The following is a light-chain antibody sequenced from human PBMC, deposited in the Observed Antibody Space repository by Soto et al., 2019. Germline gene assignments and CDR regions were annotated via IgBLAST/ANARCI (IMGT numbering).Light chain of an antibody. Sequence: EMIMTQSPGTLSVSPGERATLSCRAAQGVTTNFAWYQQKSGQSPRLLIYDVSNRATGVPARFSGSGSGTDFTLTISRLQSEDLAVYYCQQYEQWPPWTVGQGTKVDIK. CDR2: DVS. J-gene: IGKJ1*01. CDR1: QGVTTN. CDR3: QQYEQWPPWT. V-gene: IGKV3-15*01.